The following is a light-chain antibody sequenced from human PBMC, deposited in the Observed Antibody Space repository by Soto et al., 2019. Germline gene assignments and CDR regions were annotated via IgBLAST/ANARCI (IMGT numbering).Light chain of an antibody. J-gene: IGKJ4*01. CDR2: GAF. V-gene: IGKV3-20*01. CDR3: QQYGSSPLT. Sequence: EIVLTQSPGTLSLSPGEGATFSCRASQSVSSNYLAWYQQKPGQAPRLLIYGAFKRATGIPDRFSGSGSGTDFTLTISRLEPEDFAVYYCQQYGSSPLTFGGGTKVDIK. CDR1: QSVSSNY.